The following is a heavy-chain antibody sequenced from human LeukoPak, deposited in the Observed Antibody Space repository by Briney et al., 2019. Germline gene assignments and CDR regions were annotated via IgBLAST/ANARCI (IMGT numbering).Heavy chain of an antibody. CDR1: GGSVSSGIYY. CDR2: IYYTGST. Sequence: SETLSLTGTVSGGSVSSGIYYWSWIRQPPGKGLEWIGYIYYTGSTNYNPSLKSRVTMSVDTSKNQFSLKLSSVTAADTAVYYCARRTTGTKWFDYWGQGTLVTVSS. CDR3: ARRTTGTKWFDY. J-gene: IGHJ4*02. D-gene: IGHD1-1*01. V-gene: IGHV4-61*01.